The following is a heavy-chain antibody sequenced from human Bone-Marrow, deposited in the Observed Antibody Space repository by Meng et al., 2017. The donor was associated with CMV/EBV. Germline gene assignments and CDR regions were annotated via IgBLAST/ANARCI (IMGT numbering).Heavy chain of an antibody. D-gene: IGHD3-3*01. J-gene: IGHJ4*02. CDR2: IYPGDSDT. CDR1: GYSFTSYW. Sequence: KVSCKGSGYSFTSYWIGWVRQMPGKGLEWMGIIYPGDSDTRYSPSFQGQVTISADKSISTAYLQWSSLKASDTAMYYCARQAVFGVVIMAPDYWVQGTLVTVSS. V-gene: IGHV5-51*01. CDR3: ARQAVFGVVIMAPDY.